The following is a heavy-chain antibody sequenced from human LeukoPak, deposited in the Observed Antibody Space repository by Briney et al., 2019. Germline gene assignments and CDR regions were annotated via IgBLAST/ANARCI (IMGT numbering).Heavy chain of an antibody. CDR3: ARDGRSKYQLLMLY. Sequence: PGGSLRLSCAASGFTFSSYGMHWVRQAPGKGLEWVAVIWYDGSNKYYADSVKGRFTISRDNSKNTLYLQMNSLRAEDTAVYYCARDGRSKYQLLMLYWGQGTLVTVSS. CDR1: GFTFSSYG. D-gene: IGHD2-2*01. J-gene: IGHJ4*02. CDR2: IWYDGSNK. V-gene: IGHV3-33*01.